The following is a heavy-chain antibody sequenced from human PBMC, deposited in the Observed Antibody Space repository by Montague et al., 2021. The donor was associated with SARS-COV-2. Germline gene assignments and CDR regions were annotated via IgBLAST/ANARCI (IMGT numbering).Heavy chain of an antibody. J-gene: IGHJ5*02. CDR1: GGSISSSSYY. CDR2: IYYSGST. CDR3: ARQEPIVVVVAAARGWFDP. Sequence: SETLFLTCTVSGGSISSSSYYWGWIRRPPGKGLEWIGSIYYSGSTYYNPSLKSRVTISVDTSKNQFSLKLSSVTAADTAVYYCARQEPIVVVVAAARGWFDPWGQGTLVTVSS. V-gene: IGHV4-39*01. D-gene: IGHD2-15*01.